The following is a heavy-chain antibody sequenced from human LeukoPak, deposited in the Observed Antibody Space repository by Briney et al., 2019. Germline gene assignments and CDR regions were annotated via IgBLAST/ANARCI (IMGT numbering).Heavy chain of an antibody. D-gene: IGHD5-18*01. CDR3: ARDQSGYSYGHYYGMDV. CDR2: IYYSGST. Sequence: GSLRLSCAASGFTFDDYGMSWIRQPPGKGLEWIGYIYYSGSTNYNPSLKSRVTISVDTSKNQFSLKLSSVTAADTAVYYCARDQSGYSYGHYYGMDVWGQGTTVTVSS. J-gene: IGHJ6*02. V-gene: IGHV4-59*01. CDR1: GFTFDDYG.